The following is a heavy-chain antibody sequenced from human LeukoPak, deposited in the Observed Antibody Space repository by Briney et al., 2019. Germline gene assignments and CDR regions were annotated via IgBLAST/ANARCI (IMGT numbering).Heavy chain of an antibody. D-gene: IGHD3-16*01. V-gene: IGHV3-21*01. Sequence: GGSLRLSCAASGFTFSSYRMNWVRQAPGKGLEWVSSISSSSSYIYYADSVKGRFTLSRDNARNSLYLQMNSLRAEDTAVYYCARDRGGGWFDPWGQGTLVTVSS. CDR3: ARDRGGGWFDP. CDR2: ISSSSSYI. J-gene: IGHJ5*02. CDR1: GFTFSSYR.